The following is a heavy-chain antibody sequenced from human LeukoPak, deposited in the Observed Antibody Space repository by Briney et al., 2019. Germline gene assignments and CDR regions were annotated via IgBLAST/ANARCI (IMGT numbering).Heavy chain of an antibody. Sequence: KPSETLSLTCTVSGGSISSSSYYWGWIRQPPGKGLEWIGSIYYSGSTYYNPSLKSRVTISVDTSKNQFSLKLSSVTAADTAVYYCARDRGGSSSYDYWGQGTLVTVSS. CDR2: IYYSGST. J-gene: IGHJ4*02. D-gene: IGHD6-13*01. CDR3: ARDRGGSSSYDY. V-gene: IGHV4-39*07. CDR1: GGSISSSSYY.